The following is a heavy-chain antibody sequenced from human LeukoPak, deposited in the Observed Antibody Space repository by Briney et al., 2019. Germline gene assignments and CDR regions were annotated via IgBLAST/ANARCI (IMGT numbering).Heavy chain of an antibody. CDR3: AKDSRSSHANDSSGYYYVPPPNDY. CDR1: GFTFSSYG. J-gene: IGHJ4*02. CDR2: ISYDGSNK. D-gene: IGHD3-22*01. Sequence: GGSLRLSCAASGFTFSSYGMHWVRQAPGKGLEWVAVISYDGSNKYYADSVKGRFTISRDNSKNTLYLQMNSLRAEDTAVYYCAKDSRSSHANDSSGYYYVPPPNDYWGQGTLVTVPS. V-gene: IGHV3-30*18.